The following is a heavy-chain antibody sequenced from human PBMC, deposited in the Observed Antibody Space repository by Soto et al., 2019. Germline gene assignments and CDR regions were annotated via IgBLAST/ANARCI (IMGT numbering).Heavy chain of an antibody. CDR2: ISSSGSTI. CDR3: ARDLGPWQQLYYYYYYMDF. CDR1: GFTFSDYY. V-gene: IGHV3-11*01. J-gene: IGHJ6*03. Sequence: QVQLVESGGGLVQPGGSLRLSCAASGFTFSDYYMSWIRQAPGKGLEWVSYISSSGSTIYYADSVKGRFTISRDNAKNSLYLQMNSLRADDTAVYYCARDLGPWQQLYYYYYYMDFWGKGTTVAVSS. D-gene: IGHD6-13*01.